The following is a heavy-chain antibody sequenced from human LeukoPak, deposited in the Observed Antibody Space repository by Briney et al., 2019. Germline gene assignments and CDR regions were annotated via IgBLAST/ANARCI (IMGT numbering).Heavy chain of an antibody. Sequence: PGGSLRLSCAASGFTFSSYSMNWVRQAPGKGLEWVSSISSSSSYIYYADSVKGRFTISRDNAKNSLYLQMNSLRAEDTAVYYCAGDSRDGYNSHDYWGQGTLVTVSS. D-gene: IGHD5-24*01. CDR3: AGDSRDGYNSHDY. CDR1: GFTFSSYS. CDR2: ISSSSSYI. V-gene: IGHV3-21*01. J-gene: IGHJ4*02.